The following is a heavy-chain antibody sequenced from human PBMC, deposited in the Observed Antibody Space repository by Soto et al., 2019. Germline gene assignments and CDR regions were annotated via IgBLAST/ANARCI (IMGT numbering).Heavy chain of an antibody. D-gene: IGHD1-1*01. CDR1: GVSIGDSDYF. V-gene: IGHV4-39*01. CDR3: ARLPRTTEHGTGTEY. Sequence: QLQLQESGPGLLKPSETLSITCTVSGVSIGDSDYFWGWIRQPPGKGLEWIASINSGGRTFYHPSLKTRVAISVDSSKNQFSLMLTSMTAGDTAIYYCARLPRTTEHGTGTEYWGQGTLVTVSS. CDR2: INSGGRT. J-gene: IGHJ4*02.